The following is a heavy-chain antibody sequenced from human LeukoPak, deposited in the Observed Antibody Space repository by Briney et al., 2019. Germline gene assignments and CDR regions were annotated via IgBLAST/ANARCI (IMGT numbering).Heavy chain of an antibody. D-gene: IGHD6-13*01. V-gene: IGHV3-7*01. CDR2: IKQDGSEK. CDR3: ARVKQRLVRLLGRDTTYNYYYYMDV. J-gene: IGHJ6*03. Sequence: PGGSLRLSCSASGFTVNMHGMSWVRQAPGKGLEWVANIKQDGSEKYYVDSVKGRFTVSRDNARNSLYLQMNSLRAEDTAVYYCARVKQRLVRLLGRDTTYNYYYYMDVWGKGTTVTVSS. CDR1: GFTVNMHG.